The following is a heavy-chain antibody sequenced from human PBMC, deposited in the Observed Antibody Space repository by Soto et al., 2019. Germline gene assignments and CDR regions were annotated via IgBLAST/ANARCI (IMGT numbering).Heavy chain of an antibody. Sequence: PGGSLRLSCAASGFTFSSYAMSWVRQGPGKGLEWVSAISGSGGSTYYADSVKGRFTISRDNSKNTLYLQMNSLRAEATPVYFCAKESGYSSGWPLXXWGQGSLVTGSS. J-gene: IGHJ4*02. CDR1: GFTFSSYA. CDR2: ISGSGGST. CDR3: AKESGYSSGWPLXX. D-gene: IGHD6-19*01. V-gene: IGHV3-23*01.